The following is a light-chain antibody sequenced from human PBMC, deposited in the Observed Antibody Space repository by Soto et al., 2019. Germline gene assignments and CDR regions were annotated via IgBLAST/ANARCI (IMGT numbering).Light chain of an antibody. CDR3: AAWDDSLSGWM. Sequence: QSALTQPPSASVTPGQRVTISCSGSSSSIGSHTVNWYQQLPGTAPKVLIYNDNQRPSGVPDRFSGSKSGTSASLAISGPQSEDEADYYCAAWDDSLSGWMFGGGTQLTVL. CDR2: NDN. J-gene: IGLJ3*02. CDR1: SSSIGSHT. V-gene: IGLV1-44*01.